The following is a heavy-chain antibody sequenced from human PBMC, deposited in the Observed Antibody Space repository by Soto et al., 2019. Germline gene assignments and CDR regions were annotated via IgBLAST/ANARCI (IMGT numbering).Heavy chain of an antibody. CDR2: IYYSGST. CDR3: ARVGSGSYSGAFDI. D-gene: IGHD1-26*01. V-gene: IGHV4-59*01. J-gene: IGHJ3*02. Sequence: ASETLSLTCTVSGGSISSYYWSWIRQPPGKGLVWIGYIYYSGSTNYSPSLKSRVTISVDTSKNQFSLKLSSVTAADTAVYYCARVGSGSYSGAFDIWGQGTMVTVSS. CDR1: GGSISSYY.